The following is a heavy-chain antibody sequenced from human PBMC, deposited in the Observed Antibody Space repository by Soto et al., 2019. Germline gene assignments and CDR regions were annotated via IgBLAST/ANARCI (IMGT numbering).Heavy chain of an antibody. V-gene: IGHV3-21*01. Sequence: GSLRLSCAASGFNFNSYTIHWVRQAPGKRLEWLSSISSSGYIFSTDSVRGRFTISRDNAKNSVYLQIHSLRAEDTAVYFCARDCSGGSCYPGMDVWGQGTTVTVSS. D-gene: IGHD2-15*01. CDR3: ARDCSGGSCYPGMDV. CDR1: GFNFNSYT. CDR2: ISSSGYI. J-gene: IGHJ6*02.